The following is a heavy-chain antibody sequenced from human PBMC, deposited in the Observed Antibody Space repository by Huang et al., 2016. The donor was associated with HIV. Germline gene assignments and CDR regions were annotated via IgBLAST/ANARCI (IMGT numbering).Heavy chain of an antibody. Sequence: EVQLVESGGGWVQLGRSLRLSCAASGFTFDDYAMHWVRQATGEGRVGVSGISGNSGSIGFADSVKGRFTISRDNAKNSLYLQMNRRRPEDTALYYCAKVWSGSYTGGGFDYWGQGTLVTVSS. CDR2: ISGNSGSI. CDR3: AKVWSGSYTGGGFDY. D-gene: IGHD1-26*01. V-gene: IGHV3-9*01. CDR1: GFTFDDYA. J-gene: IGHJ4*02.